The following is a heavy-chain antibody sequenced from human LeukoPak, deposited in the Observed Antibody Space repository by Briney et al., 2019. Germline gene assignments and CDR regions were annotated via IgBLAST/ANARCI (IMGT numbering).Heavy chain of an antibody. CDR3: ARGRVSSSTWYSTYYYFFYMDF. Sequence: SETLPLTCTVSGGSISSYYWSWIRQPPGKGLEWIGYVDHTGSTKFNPSLNGRVSISRDTSNNFFSLRLRSATAADTAVYFCARGRVSSSTWYSTYYYFFYMDFWGKGTTVTVSS. V-gene: IGHV4-59*01. D-gene: IGHD4-11*01. J-gene: IGHJ6*03. CDR2: VDHTGST. CDR1: GGSISSYY.